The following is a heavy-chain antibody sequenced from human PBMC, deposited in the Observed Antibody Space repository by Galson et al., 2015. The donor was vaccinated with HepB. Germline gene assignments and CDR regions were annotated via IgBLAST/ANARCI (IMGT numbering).Heavy chain of an antibody. CDR2: IYSGGAT. J-gene: IGHJ6*04. CDR1: EFTLSSTH. CDR3: ARERFMDV. V-gene: IGHV3-53*01. Sequence: SLRLSCAASEFTLSSTHLTWVRQAPGTGLEWVALIYSGGATEYADSVKGRFTISRDNFKNTVYFQMNSLRVEDTAIYYCARERFMDVWGRGTTVTVSS.